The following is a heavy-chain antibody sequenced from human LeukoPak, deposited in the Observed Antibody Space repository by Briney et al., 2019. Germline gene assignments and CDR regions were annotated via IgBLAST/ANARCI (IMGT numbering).Heavy chain of an antibody. D-gene: IGHD3-22*01. CDR1: GFTFSSYA. CDR2: ISGSGGST. CDR3: AKVFITADYYDSSGYYGGLFDY. V-gene: IGHV3-23*01. Sequence: GGSLRLSCAASGFTFSSYAMSWVRQAPGKGLEWVSAISGSGGSTYYADSVKGRFTISRDNSKNTLYLQMNSLRAEDTAVYYCAKVFITADYYDSSGYYGGLFDYWGQGTLVTVSS. J-gene: IGHJ4*02.